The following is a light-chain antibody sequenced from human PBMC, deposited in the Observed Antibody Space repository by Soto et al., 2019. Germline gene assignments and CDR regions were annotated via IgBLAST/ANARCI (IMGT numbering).Light chain of an antibody. CDR1: QSVSSY. CDR2: DVS. CDR3: QQRSEWPLCT. V-gene: IGKV3-11*01. Sequence: EVILTQSPATLSLSPGDRATLSCRASQSVSSYLAWYQQKPGQAPRLLNYDVSNRATGIPARFSGSGSGTDFTLTISSLEPEDFAVYFCQQRSEWPLCTFGQGTKLEIK. J-gene: IGKJ2*02.